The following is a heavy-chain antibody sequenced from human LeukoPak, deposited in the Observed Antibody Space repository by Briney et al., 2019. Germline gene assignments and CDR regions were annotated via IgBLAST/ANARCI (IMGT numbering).Heavy chain of an antibody. CDR1: GDSVCSNSAA. V-gene: IGHV6-1*01. CDR2: TYYRSKWYN. J-gene: IGHJ4*02. Sequence: SQTLSLTCAISGDSVCSNSAAWNWIRQSPSRGLESLGRTYYRSKWYNDYAVSVKSRITINPDTSKNQFSLKLSSVTAADTAVYYCARQAVLRYFDWFRPFDYWGQGTLVTVSS. CDR3: ARQAVLRYFDWFRPFDY. D-gene: IGHD3-9*01.